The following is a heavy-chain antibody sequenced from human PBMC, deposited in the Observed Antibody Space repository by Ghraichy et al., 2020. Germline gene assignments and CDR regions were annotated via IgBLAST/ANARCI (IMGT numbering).Heavy chain of an antibody. Sequence: GSLRLSCTVSGGSISSSSYYWVWIRQPPGKGLEWIGTMYYSGSTSYKSSLKSRVTISVDTSKNQFSLKLTSVTAADTAVYYCAMRYYDFWSGYASFDLWGQGTMVTVSS. V-gene: IGHV4-39*01. J-gene: IGHJ3*01. CDR3: AMRYYDFWSGYASFDL. D-gene: IGHD3-3*01. CDR2: MYYSGST. CDR1: GGSISSSSYY.